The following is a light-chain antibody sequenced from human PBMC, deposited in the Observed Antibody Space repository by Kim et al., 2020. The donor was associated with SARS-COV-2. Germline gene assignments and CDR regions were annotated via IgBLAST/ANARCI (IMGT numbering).Light chain of an antibody. Sequence: ENVLTQSPGTLSLSPGERATLSYRASQSVSSNFLAWYQQKAGQAPRLLIYSASSRASGIPDRFSGSGSGTDFTLTISTLEPEDFAVYYCHQYGTSPETFGQGTKVDIK. CDR2: SAS. CDR3: HQYGTSPET. V-gene: IGKV3-20*01. CDR1: QSVSSNF. J-gene: IGKJ1*01.